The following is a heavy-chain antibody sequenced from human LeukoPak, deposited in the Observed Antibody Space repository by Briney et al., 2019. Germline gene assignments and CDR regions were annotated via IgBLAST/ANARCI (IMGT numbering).Heavy chain of an antibody. Sequence: PGGSLRLSCAASGFTFSSYGMHWVRQAPGKGLEWVAFIRYDGSNKYYADSVKGRFTISRDNSKNTLYLQMNSLRAEDTAVYYCARDTAASPELGFDYWGQGTLVTVSS. CDR3: ARDTAASPELGFDY. J-gene: IGHJ4*02. D-gene: IGHD1-26*01. CDR1: GFTFSSYG. CDR2: IRYDGSNK. V-gene: IGHV3-30*02.